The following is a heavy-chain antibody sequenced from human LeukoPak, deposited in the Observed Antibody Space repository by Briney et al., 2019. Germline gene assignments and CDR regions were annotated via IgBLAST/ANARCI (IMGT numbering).Heavy chain of an antibody. CDR3: ARGLSYYDSSGYYYVVTYFDY. CDR1: GFTFSSYS. V-gene: IGHV3-21*01. D-gene: IGHD3-22*01. Sequence: KSGGSLRLSCAASGFTFSSYSMNWVRQAPGKGLEWVSSTSSSSSYIYYADSVKGRFTISRDNAKNSLYLQMNSLRAEDTAVYYCARGLSYYDSSGYYYVVTYFDYWGQGTLVTVSS. J-gene: IGHJ4*02. CDR2: TSSSSSYI.